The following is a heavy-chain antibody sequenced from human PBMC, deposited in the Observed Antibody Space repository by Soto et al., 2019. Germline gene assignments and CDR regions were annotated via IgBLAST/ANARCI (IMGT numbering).Heavy chain of an antibody. CDR1: GFTSSRFE. V-gene: IGHV3-48*03. D-gene: IGHD3-10*01. CDR2: ISSSGSTA. CDR3: TRAAWFPYLSFY. Sequence: LRLSCAASGFTSSRFELHWVRQAPGKGLEWISYISSSGSTAYYASSVEGRFTISRDNANNSVYLQMDSLRAEDTALYYCTRAAWFPYLSFYWGQGALVTVSS. J-gene: IGHJ4*02.